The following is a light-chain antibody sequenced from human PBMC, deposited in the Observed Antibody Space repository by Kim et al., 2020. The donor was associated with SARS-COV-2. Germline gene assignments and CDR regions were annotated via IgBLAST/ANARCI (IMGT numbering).Light chain of an antibody. J-gene: IGLJ1*01. CDR2: GGTGGIVG. V-gene: IGLV9-49*01. CDR3: GADHGSGSNFVYV. CDR1: RGYSNYK. Sequence: CTLSRGYSNYKVDWYQQRPGKGPRFVMRGGTGGIVGSKGDGIPDRFSVLGSGLNRYLTIKNIQEEDESDYHCGADHGSGSNFVYVFGTGTKVTVL.